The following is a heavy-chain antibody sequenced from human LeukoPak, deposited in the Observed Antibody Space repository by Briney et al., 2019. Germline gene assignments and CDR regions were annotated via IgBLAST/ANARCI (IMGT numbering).Heavy chain of an antibody. CDR1: GFTFSSYA. Sequence: PGGSLRLSCAASGFTFSSYAMSWVRQAPGRGLEWVSAISGSGGSTYYADSVKGRFTISRDNAKNSLYLQMNSLRAEDTAVYYCARGDYVGVVDYWGQGTLVTVSS. V-gene: IGHV3-23*01. CDR2: ISGSGGST. D-gene: IGHD4-17*01. J-gene: IGHJ4*02. CDR3: ARGDYVGVVDY.